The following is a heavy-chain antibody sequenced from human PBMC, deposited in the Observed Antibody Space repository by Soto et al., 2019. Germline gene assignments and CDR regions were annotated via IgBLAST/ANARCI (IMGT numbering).Heavy chain of an antibody. D-gene: IGHD3-22*01. V-gene: IGHV4-31*03. J-gene: IGHJ4*02. CDR2: IYYSVST. CDR3: ARATYDSSTYYLDY. Sequence: SETLSLTCTVSGGSISSGGYYWSWIRQHPGKGLERIGYIYYSVSTYYNPSLKSRVTISVDTSKNQFALRLTSVTAPVMFIYFCARATYDSSTYYLDYWGQGTLVTVSS. CDR1: GGSISSGGYY.